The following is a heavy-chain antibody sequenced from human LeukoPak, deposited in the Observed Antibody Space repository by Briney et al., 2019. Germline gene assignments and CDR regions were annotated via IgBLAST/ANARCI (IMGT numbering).Heavy chain of an antibody. CDR3: ARHGGSYYIDH. J-gene: IGHJ4*02. Sequence: SETLSLTCTVSGGSISSSSGYWGWIRQPPGKGLEWIGSHYYSGSTYYNPSLKSRVTISVDTSKNQFSLKLSSVTAADTAMYYCARHGGSYYIDHWGQGTLVTVSS. D-gene: IGHD3-16*01. CDR1: GGSISSSSGY. CDR2: HYYSGST. V-gene: IGHV4-39*01.